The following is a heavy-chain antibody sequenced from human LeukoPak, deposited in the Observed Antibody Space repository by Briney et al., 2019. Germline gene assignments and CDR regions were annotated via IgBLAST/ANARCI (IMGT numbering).Heavy chain of an antibody. V-gene: IGHV3-23*01. CDR1: GFTFSSYG. Sequence: PGGSLRLSCAASGFTFSSYGMNWVRQAPGKGLEWVSGIIGSGDSTKYADSVKGRFTISRDNSKNALYLKMNSLRAEDTAVYYCAKGRWELLTDAFDIWGQGTMVTVSS. CDR2: IIGSGDST. CDR3: AKGRWELLTDAFDI. J-gene: IGHJ3*02. D-gene: IGHD1-26*01.